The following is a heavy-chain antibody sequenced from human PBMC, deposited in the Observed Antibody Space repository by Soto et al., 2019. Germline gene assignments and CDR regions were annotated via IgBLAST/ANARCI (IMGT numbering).Heavy chain of an antibody. Sequence: GGSLRLSCAASGFTFDDYTMHWVRQAPGKGLEWVSLISWDGGSTYYADSVKGRFTISRHNSKNTLYLQMNSLRAEDTAVYYCARERTVSFSSSSSRHYIYYYYMDVWGKGTTVTVSS. CDR2: ISWDGGST. CDR3: ARERTVSFSSSSSRHYIYYYYMDV. CDR1: GFTFDDYT. J-gene: IGHJ6*03. V-gene: IGHV3-43*01. D-gene: IGHD6-6*01.